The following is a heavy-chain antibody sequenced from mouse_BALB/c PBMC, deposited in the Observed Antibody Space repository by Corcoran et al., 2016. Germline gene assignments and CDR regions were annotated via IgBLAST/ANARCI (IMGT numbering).Heavy chain of an antibody. V-gene: IGHV1-9*01. CDR3: AREYYGSLYFDY. CDR1: GYTFSSHW. D-gene: IGHD1-1*01. J-gene: IGHJ2*01. CDR2: MLPGSGST. Sequence: QVQLQQSGAELMKPGASVKISCKATGYTFSSHWIERVKQRPGNGLEWIGEMLPGSGSTNYNEKFKGKATFTADTSSNTAYMQLSSLTSEDSAVYYCAREYYGSLYFDYWGQGTTLTVSS.